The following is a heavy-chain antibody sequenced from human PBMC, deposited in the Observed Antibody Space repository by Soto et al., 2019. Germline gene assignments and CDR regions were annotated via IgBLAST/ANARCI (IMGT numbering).Heavy chain of an antibody. V-gene: IGHV4-4*02. J-gene: IGHJ6*02. CDR2: IYHSGST. CDR1: GGSISSSNW. Sequence: SETLSLTCAVSGGSISSSNWWSWVRQPPGKGLEWIGEIYHSGSTNYNPSLKSRVTISVDKSKNQFSLKLSSVTAADTAVYYCARSNTYYDFWSGPYGMAFWGQGSTVTVSS. D-gene: IGHD3-3*01. CDR3: ARSNTYYDFWSGPYGMAF.